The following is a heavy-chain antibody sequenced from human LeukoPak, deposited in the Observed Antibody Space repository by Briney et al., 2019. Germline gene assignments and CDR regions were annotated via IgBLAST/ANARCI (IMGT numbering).Heavy chain of an antibody. Sequence: GGSLRLSCAASGFTFGSYAMHWVRQAPGKGLEWVAVISYDGSNKYYADSVKGRFTISRDNSKNTLYLQMNSLRAEDTAVYYCARAASGESALLSRGNYYYYGMDVWGQGTTVTVSS. CDR1: GFTFGSYA. D-gene: IGHD1-14*01. CDR3: ARAASGESALLSRGNYYYYGMDV. V-gene: IGHV3-30-3*01. CDR2: ISYDGSNK. J-gene: IGHJ6*02.